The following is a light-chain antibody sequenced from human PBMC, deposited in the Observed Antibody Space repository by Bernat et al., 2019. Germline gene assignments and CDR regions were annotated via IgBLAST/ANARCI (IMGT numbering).Light chain of an antibody. V-gene: IGLV2-14*03. J-gene: IGLJ1*01. CDR1: SSDVGGYNY. Sequence: QSALTQPAYVSGSTGQSITISCTGTSSDVGGYNYVSWYQHHPGKAPKLIINHVSSRPSGVSNRFSGSKSDNTASLTISGLQADDEADYYCSSFTGSTTLVFVFGSGTKVTVL. CDR3: SSFTGSTTLVFV. CDR2: HVS.